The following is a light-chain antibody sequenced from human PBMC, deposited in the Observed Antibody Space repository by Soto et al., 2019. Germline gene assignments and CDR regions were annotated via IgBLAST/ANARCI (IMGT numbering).Light chain of an antibody. J-gene: IGKJ1*01. Sequence: DIQMTQSPSTLSASVGDRVTITCRANQSISFWLAWYQQKPGKAPKFLIYDASTLESGVPSRFSGSGFGTEFSLTISSLQPDDFGSYYCQHMRTFGQGT. V-gene: IGKV1-5*01. CDR3: QHMRT. CDR1: QSISFW. CDR2: DAS.